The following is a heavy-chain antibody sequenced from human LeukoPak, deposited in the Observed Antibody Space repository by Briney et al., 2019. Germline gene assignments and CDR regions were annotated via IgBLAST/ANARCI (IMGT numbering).Heavy chain of an antibody. CDR2: IIPIFGTA. CDR3: AILSSSSPFDY. D-gene: IGHD6-13*01. Sequence: SVKVSCKASGYTFTSYDINWVRQSPGQGLEWMGGIIPIFGTANYAQKFQGRVTITADESTSTAYMELSSLRPEDTAVYYCAILSSSSPFDYWGQGTLVTVSS. J-gene: IGHJ4*02. CDR1: GYTFTSYD. V-gene: IGHV1-69*13.